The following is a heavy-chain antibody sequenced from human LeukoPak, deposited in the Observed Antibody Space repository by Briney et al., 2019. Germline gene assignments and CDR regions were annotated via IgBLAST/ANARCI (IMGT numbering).Heavy chain of an antibody. CDR1: GFTFSSYA. CDR2: ISCDGSNK. J-gene: IGHJ4*02. V-gene: IGHV3-30-3*01. D-gene: IGHD3-9*01. CDR3: ARDRWSGRLVIKPLYYFDY. Sequence: GGSLRLSCAASGFTFSSYAMHWVRQAPGKGLEWVAVISCDGSNKYYADSVKGRFTISRDNSKNTLYLQMNSLRAEDTAVYYCARDRWSGRLVIKPLYYFDYWGQGTLVTVSS.